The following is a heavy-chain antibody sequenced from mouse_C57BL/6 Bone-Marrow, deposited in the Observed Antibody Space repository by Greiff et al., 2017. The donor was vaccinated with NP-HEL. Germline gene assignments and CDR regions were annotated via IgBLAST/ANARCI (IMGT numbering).Heavy chain of an antibody. D-gene: IGHD1-1*01. CDR1: GYAFSSSW. CDR2: IYPGDGDT. Sequence: VQLQQSGPELVKPGASVKISCKASGYAFSSSWMNWVKQRPGKGLEWIGRIYPGDGDTNYNGKFKGKATLTADKSSSTAYMQLSSLTSEDSAVYFCARPHYGSVDYWGQGTTLTVSS. V-gene: IGHV1-82*01. CDR3: ARPHYGSVDY. J-gene: IGHJ2*01.